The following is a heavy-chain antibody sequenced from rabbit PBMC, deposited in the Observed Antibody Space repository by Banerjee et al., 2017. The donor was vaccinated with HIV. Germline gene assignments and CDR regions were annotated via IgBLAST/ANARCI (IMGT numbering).Heavy chain of an antibody. J-gene: IGHJ3*01. CDR1: GFDFISNA. Sequence: QSLEESGGDLVKPGASLTLTCTASGFDFISNAMCWVRQAPGKGLEWIACIYAGSSGSTYYASWAKGRFTISRSTSLNTVDLKMTSLTAADTATYFCARGHARLDLWGPGTLV. V-gene: IGHV1S40*01. CDR2: IYAGSSGST. CDR3: ARGHARLDL.